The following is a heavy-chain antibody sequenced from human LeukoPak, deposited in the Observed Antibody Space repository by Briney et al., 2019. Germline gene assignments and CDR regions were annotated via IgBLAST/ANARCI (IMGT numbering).Heavy chain of an antibody. Sequence: GGCLRLSCAASGYTFDEYAMHWVRQARGKGLEWVSGISRNSGSIGYADSVNGRFTISRDNAKNSLYLQMNSLRAEDMALYYCASEAGAHDAFDIWGQGTMVTVSS. CDR1: GYTFDEYA. J-gene: IGHJ3*02. D-gene: IGHD6-19*01. CDR3: ASEAGAHDAFDI. CDR2: ISRNSGSI. V-gene: IGHV3-9*03.